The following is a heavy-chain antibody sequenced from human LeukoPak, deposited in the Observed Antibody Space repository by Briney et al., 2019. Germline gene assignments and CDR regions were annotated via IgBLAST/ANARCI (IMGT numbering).Heavy chain of an antibody. Sequence: ASVKVSCKASGYTFINYYMHWVRQAPGQGLEWMGIINPSGGTTSYAQNFQDRVTMTRDTPTRTVYMELSSLRSEDTAVYYCARQITMISPAAFDIWGQGTMVTVSS. CDR2: INPSGGTT. V-gene: IGHV1-46*01. CDR1: GYTFINYY. J-gene: IGHJ3*02. D-gene: IGHD3-22*01. CDR3: ARQITMISPAAFDI.